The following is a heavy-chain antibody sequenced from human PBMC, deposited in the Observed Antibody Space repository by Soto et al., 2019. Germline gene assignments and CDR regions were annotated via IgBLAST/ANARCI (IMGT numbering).Heavy chain of an antibody. CDR3: ARGPTDYYDNSANYFLDY. V-gene: IGHV1-18*01. Sequence: QVQLVQSGAEVNKPGASVKVSCKASGYTFITYGVSWVRQAPGQGLDWLGWISTYNGNTRYAERLQGGVTMTTDTTTNTAYMVLRNLRSDDTAVYYCARGPTDYYDNSANYFLDYWGQGTLVTVSS. CDR2: ISTYNGNT. J-gene: IGHJ4*02. D-gene: IGHD3-22*01. CDR1: GYTFITYG.